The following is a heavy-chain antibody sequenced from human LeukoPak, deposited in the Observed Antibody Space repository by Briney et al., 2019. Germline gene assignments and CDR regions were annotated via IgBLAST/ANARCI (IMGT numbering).Heavy chain of an antibody. D-gene: IGHD3-22*01. J-gene: IGHJ4*02. V-gene: IGHV3-30*18. Sequence: GGSLRLSCAASGFTFSSYGMHWVRQAPGKGLEWVAVISYDGSNKYYADSVKGRFTISRDNSKNTLYLQMNSLRAEDTAVYYCAKDMGSGDSSGYYDTCFDYWGQGTLVTVSS. CDR1: GFTFSSYG. CDR2: ISYDGSNK. CDR3: AKDMGSGDSSGYYDTCFDY.